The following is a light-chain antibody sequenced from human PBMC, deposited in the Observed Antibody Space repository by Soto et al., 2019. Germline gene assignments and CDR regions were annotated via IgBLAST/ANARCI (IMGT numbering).Light chain of an antibody. CDR1: QSVSSSY. V-gene: IGKV3-20*01. CDR2: GAS. CDR3: QQYDSSGT. Sequence: EIVLTQSPGTLSLSPRERATLSCRASQSVSSSYLAWYQQKPGQAPRLLIHGASSRATGIPDRFSGSGSGTDFTLTISRLEPEDFAVYYCQQYDSSGTFGQGTKVDIK. J-gene: IGKJ1*01.